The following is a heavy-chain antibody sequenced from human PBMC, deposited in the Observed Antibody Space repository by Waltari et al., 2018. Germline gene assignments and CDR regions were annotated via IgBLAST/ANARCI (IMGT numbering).Heavy chain of an antibody. J-gene: IGHJ4*02. CDR2: ISSSGSTI. V-gene: IGHV3-48*03. Sequence: EVQLVESGGGLVQPGGSLRLSCAASGFTFSSYEMNWVRQAPGKGLEWVSYISSSGSTIYYADSVKGRFTISRDNAKNSLYLQMNSLRAEDTAVYYCARDLYSYGPTVGYWGQGTLVTVSS. CDR1: GFTFSSYE. D-gene: IGHD5-18*01. CDR3: ARDLYSYGPTVGY.